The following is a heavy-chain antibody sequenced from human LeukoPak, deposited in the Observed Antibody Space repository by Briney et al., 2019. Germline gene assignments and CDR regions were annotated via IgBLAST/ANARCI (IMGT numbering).Heavy chain of an antibody. CDR2: ITWNSGSV. D-gene: IGHD6-25*01. CDR1: GFTFDDYA. CDR3: VKGAAGAFDY. J-gene: IGHJ4*02. Sequence: GGSLRLSCAASGFTFDDYAMHWVRQAPGKGLEWVASITWNSGSVDYAASVKGRFTISRGNAKNSLNLQMNSLRPEDTAFYYCVKGAAGAFDYWGQGTLVTVSS. V-gene: IGHV3-9*01.